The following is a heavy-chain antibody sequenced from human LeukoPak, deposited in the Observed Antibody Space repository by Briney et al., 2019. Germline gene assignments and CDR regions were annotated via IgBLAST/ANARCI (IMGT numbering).Heavy chain of an antibody. CDR3: ARVPATRWWFDP. Sequence: SETLSLTCAVYGGSFSGYYWSWIRQPPGKGLEWIGYIYYSGSTNYNPSLKSRVTISVDTSKNQFSLKLSSVTAADTAAYYCARVPATRWWFDPWGQGTLVTVSS. D-gene: IGHD6-25*01. CDR2: IYYSGST. V-gene: IGHV4-59*01. CDR1: GGSFSGYY. J-gene: IGHJ5*02.